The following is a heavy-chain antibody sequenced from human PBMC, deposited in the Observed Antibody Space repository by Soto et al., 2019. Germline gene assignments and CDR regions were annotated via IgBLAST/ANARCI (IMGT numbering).Heavy chain of an antibody. CDR2: ISYDGSNK. J-gene: IGHJ3*02. D-gene: IGHD6-19*01. Sequence: GGSLRLSCAASGFTFSSYAMHWVRQAPGKGLEWVAVISYDGSNKYYADSVKGRFIISRDNSKNTLYLQMNSLRAEDTAVYYCARIDSSGWSYAFDIWGQGTMVTVSS. CDR1: GFTFSSYA. V-gene: IGHV3-30-3*01. CDR3: ARIDSSGWSYAFDI.